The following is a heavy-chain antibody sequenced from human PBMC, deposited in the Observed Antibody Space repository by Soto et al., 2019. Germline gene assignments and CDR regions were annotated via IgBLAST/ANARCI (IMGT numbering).Heavy chain of an antibody. CDR2: LFYRGTT. Sequence: SETLSLTCKVSGGSVTNRSYHWGWIRQTPGKGLEWIATLFYRGTTDYNSALRSRATMSVDTSRDHFSLTLSSVTVADTAVSFCFGVLAATLDSWGHGTPVTGSS. CDR3: FGVLAATLDS. D-gene: IGHD3-16*01. CDR1: GGSVTNRSYH. J-gene: IGHJ5*01. V-gene: IGHV4-39*02.